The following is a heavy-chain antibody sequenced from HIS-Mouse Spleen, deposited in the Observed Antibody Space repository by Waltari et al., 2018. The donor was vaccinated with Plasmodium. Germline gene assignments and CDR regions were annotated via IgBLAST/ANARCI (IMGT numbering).Heavy chain of an antibody. Sequence: QVQLVQSGAEVKKPGASVKVSCKASGYTFTGYYMHWVRQAPGQGLEWMGCIDPNSGDTSISTAYREPSRLRSDDTAVYYCARVLGYKAAAGTFVEYFQHWGQGTLVTVSS. CDR2: IDPNSG. CDR1: GYTFTGYY. D-gene: IGHD6-13*01. J-gene: IGHJ1*01. V-gene: IGHV1-2*02. CDR3: ARVLGYKAAAGTFVEYFQH.